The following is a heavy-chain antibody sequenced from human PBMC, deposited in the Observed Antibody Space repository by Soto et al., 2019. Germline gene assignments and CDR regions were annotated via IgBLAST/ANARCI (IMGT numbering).Heavy chain of an antibody. CDR1: GFSFSNYA. CDR2: ISNDGCNK. J-gene: IGHJ4*02. Sequence: QVQLVESGGGVVQPGRSLRLSCAVSGFSFSNYAMHWVLQAPGKGLEWVAVISNDGCNKYYADSVKGRFTIYRDNSKNTLYLHMNSLRTEDTAVYYCAGSFGSGRGGYFAYWGKGTLVTVSS. D-gene: IGHD3-10*01. CDR3: AGSFGSGRGGYFAY. V-gene: IGHV3-30-3*01.